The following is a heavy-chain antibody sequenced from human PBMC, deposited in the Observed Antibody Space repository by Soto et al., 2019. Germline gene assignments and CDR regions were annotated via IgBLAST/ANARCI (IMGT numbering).Heavy chain of an antibody. CDR1: GFSFSSYA. V-gene: IGHV3-23*01. CDR2: ISGTDGKT. D-gene: IGHD3-3*01. CDR3: AKWSYLDF. Sequence: DVQLLESGGGLVQPGGSLRLSCAASGFSFSSYAMSWVRQAPGKGLEWVSTISGTDGKTYYADSVKGRFSISRDTSKNTLDLQMNSLRADDTAVYYCAKWSYLDFWGQGTRVTVSS. J-gene: IGHJ4*02.